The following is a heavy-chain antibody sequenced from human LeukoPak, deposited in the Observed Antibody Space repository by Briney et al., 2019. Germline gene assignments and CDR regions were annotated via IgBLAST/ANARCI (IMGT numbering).Heavy chain of an antibody. Sequence: ASVKVSCKASGYTFTSYDINWVRQATGQGLEWMGWMNPNSGNTGYAQKFQGRVTMTRNTSISTAYMELSSLRSEDTAAYYCARGGKDYYDSSGYGDAFDIWGQGTMVTVSS. J-gene: IGHJ3*02. CDR2: MNPNSGNT. CDR1: GYTFTSYD. CDR3: ARGGKDYYDSSGYGDAFDI. D-gene: IGHD3-22*01. V-gene: IGHV1-8*01.